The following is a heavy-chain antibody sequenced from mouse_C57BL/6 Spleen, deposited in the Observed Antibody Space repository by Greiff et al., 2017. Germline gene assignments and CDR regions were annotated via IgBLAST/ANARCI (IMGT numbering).Heavy chain of an antibody. V-gene: IGHV5-9*01. J-gene: IGHJ4*01. CDR2: ISGGGGNT. D-gene: IGHD2-1*01. Sequence: EVKLEESGGGLVKPGGSLKLSCAASGFTFSSYTMSWVRQTPEKRLEWVATISGGGGNTYYPDSVKGRFTISRDNAKNTLYLQMSSLRSEDTALYYCARGALYYGNPYYAMDYWGQGTSVTVSS. CDR3: ARGALYYGNPYYAMDY. CDR1: GFTFSSYT.